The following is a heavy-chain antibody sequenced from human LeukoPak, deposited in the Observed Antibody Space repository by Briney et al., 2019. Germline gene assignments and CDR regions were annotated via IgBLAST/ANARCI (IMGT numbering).Heavy chain of an antibody. CDR2: IYSGGST. Sequence: GGSLRLSCAASGFTVSSNYMSWVRQAPGKGLKWVSVIYSGGSTYYADSVKGRFTISRDNSKNTLYLQMNSLRAEDTAVYYCARGGYRAGGGYSYGYYFDYWGQGTLVTVSS. D-gene: IGHD5-18*01. J-gene: IGHJ4*02. V-gene: IGHV3-53*01. CDR1: GFTVSSNY. CDR3: ARGGYRAGGGYSYGYYFDY.